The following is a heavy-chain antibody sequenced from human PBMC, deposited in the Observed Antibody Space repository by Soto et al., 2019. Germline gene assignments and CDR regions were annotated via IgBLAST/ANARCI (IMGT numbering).Heavy chain of an antibody. V-gene: IGHV3-23*01. CDR1: GFTFSSYA. J-gene: IGHJ6*02. CDR2: ISGSGGST. Sequence: VQLLESGGGLVQPGGSLRLSCAASGFTFSSYAMSWVRQAPGKGLEWVSAISGSGGSTYYADSVKGRFTISRDNSKDTLYLQMNSLRAEDTAVYYCAKGEWGSGTSYYYYYGMDVWGQGTTVTVSS. D-gene: IGHD3-10*01. CDR3: AKGEWGSGTSYYYYYGMDV.